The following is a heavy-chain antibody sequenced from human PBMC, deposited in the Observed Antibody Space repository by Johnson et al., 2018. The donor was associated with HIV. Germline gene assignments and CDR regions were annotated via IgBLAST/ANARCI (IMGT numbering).Heavy chain of an antibody. D-gene: IGHD6-19*01. J-gene: IGHJ3*02. V-gene: IGHV3-30*03. CDR1: GFTFGSYG. CDR2: ISYDGSNK. Sequence: VQLVESGGGLVQPGGSLRLSCAASGFTFGSYGLHWVRQAPGKGLEWVALISYDGSNKYYTDSVKGRFTISRDNSQNTLYLIMNSLRAEDTAVYYCARVRRSGWYDNDAFDIWGQGTMVTVSS. CDR3: ARVRRSGWYDNDAFDI.